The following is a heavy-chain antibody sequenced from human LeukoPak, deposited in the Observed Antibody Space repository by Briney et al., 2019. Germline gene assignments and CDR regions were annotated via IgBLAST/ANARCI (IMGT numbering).Heavy chain of an antibody. V-gene: IGHV4-34*01. CDR1: GGSSSGYY. Sequence: SETLSLTCAVYGGSSSGYYWNWIRQPPGKGLEWIGEISHRGNTNYNPSLKSRVTMSVDTSKNQVSLELRSVTAADTAVYYCARGDATSVTRFRPRPYLDYWGQGTLVTVSS. CDR3: ARGDATSVTRFRPRPYLDY. J-gene: IGHJ4*02. CDR2: ISHRGNT. D-gene: IGHD4-17*01.